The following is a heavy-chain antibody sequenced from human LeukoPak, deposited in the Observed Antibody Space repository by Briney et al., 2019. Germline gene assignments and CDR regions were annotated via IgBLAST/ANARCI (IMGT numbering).Heavy chain of an antibody. V-gene: IGHV3-30*03. Sequence: GGSLRLSCAASGFTFSSYGMHRVRQAPGKGLEWVAVISYDGSNKYYADSVKGRFTISRDNSKNTLYLQMNSLRAEDTAVYYCARDWGGYCSSTSCYSHMDVWGKGTTVTVSS. CDR2: ISYDGSNK. D-gene: IGHD2-2*01. CDR1: GFTFSSYG. J-gene: IGHJ6*03. CDR3: ARDWGGYCSSTSCYSHMDV.